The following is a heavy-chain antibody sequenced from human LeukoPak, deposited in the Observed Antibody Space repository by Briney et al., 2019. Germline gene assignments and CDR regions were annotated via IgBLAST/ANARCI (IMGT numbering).Heavy chain of an antibody. J-gene: IGHJ4*02. CDR2: ISGSGSNT. D-gene: IGHD2-2*01. CDR1: GFTFSSSA. V-gene: IGHV3-23*01. CDR3: VKEASRAYFDY. Sequence: GGSLRLSCAASGFTFSSSAMSWVRQAPGKGLEWVSAISGSGSNTYYADSVKGRLTISRGNPKNTLYLQMSSLRAEDTAVYYCVKEASRAYFDYWGQGTLVTVSS.